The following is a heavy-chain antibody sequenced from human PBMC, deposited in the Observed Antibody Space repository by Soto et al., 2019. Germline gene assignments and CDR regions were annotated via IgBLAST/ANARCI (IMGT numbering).Heavy chain of an antibody. CDR1: GDRFTDYY. CDR3: ARESGGATATLDYYYFYMDV. CDR2: INPNSGVT. V-gene: IGHV1-2*04. D-gene: IGHD5-12*01. J-gene: IGHJ6*03. Sequence: QVQLVQSGAEVKEPGASVTVSCRASGDRFTDYYMHWVRQAPGQGLGWVGWINPNSGVTKYAQKFQGWVTMTRDTSIRTVYMQLSRLRFDDTAIYYCARESGGATATLDYYYFYMDVWGTGTTVTVSS.